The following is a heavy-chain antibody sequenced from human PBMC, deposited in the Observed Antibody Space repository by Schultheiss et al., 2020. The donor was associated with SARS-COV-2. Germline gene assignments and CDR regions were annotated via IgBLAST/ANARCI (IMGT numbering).Heavy chain of an antibody. J-gene: IGHJ1*01. CDR1: GGSISSYY. CDR2: IYYSGST. CDR3: ARERGYGGNSDWGWDFQH. D-gene: IGHD4-23*01. Sequence: SETLSLTCTVSGGSISSYYWSWIRQPPGKGLEWIGYIYYSGSTNYNPSLKSRVTISVDTSKNQFSLKLSSVTAADTAVYYCARERGYGGNSDWGWDFQHWGQGTLVTVSS. V-gene: IGHV4-59*01.